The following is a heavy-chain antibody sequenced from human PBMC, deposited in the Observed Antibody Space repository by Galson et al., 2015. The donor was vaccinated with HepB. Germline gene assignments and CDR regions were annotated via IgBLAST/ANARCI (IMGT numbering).Heavy chain of an antibody. V-gene: IGHV1-2*02. CDR3: ARDIGNTIFGVVIITALYY. CDR2: INPNSGGT. D-gene: IGHD3-3*01. Sequence: SVKVSCKASGYTFTGYYMHWVRQAPGQGLEWMGWINPNSGGTNYAQKFQGRVTMTRDTSISTAYMELSRLRSDDTAVYYCARDIGNTIFGVVIITALYYWGQGTLVTVSS. CDR1: GYTFTGYY. J-gene: IGHJ4*02.